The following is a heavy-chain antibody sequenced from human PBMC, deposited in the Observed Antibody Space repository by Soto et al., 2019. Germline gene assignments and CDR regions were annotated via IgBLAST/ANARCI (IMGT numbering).Heavy chain of an antibody. CDR3: AKDMGPYSSSRFYAFDI. V-gene: IGHV3-9*01. D-gene: IGHD6-6*01. CDR1: GFTFDDYA. J-gene: IGHJ3*02. Sequence: EVQLVESGGGLVQPGRSLRLSCAASGFTFDDYAMHWVRQAPGKGLEWVSGISWNSGSLGYADSVKGRFTISRDTAKNSLYLQMHSLRAEDTALYYCAKDMGPYSSSRFYAFDIWRQGTMVTVSS. CDR2: ISWNSGSL.